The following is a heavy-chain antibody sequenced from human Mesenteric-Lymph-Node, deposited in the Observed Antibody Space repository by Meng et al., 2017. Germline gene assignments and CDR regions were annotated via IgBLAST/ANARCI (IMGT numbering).Heavy chain of an antibody. D-gene: IGHD1-26*01. V-gene: IGHV1-8*01. CDR3: ARVQAWGGSYFSYFDY. CDR2: MNPNSGNT. Sequence: QVQLVQSGAEVKKPGASVKVSCKASGYTFTSYDFNWVRQATGQGLEWMGWMNPNSGNTGFAQKFQGRVTMTRNTSISTAYMELSSLRSEDTAVYYCARVQAWGGSYFSYFDYWGQGTLVTASS. CDR1: GYTFTSYD. J-gene: IGHJ4*02.